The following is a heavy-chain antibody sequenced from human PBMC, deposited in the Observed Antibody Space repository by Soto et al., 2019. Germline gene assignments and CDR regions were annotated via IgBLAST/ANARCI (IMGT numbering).Heavy chain of an antibody. Sequence: QVQLQESGPGLLRPSETLSLTCTVSGVSIDNFFWSWIRQIPGKGLEWIGHVSQGGTTAYMSEGETPSYNPSLESRATISLDLPKNQFSLKLTSVTAADTAVYYCARDRGGITVSSKPLGEWFDPWGQGTLVTVSS. D-gene: IGHD6-19*01. CDR2: VSQGGTTAYMSEGETP. CDR1: GVSIDNFF. V-gene: IGHV4-59*01. J-gene: IGHJ5*02. CDR3: ARDRGGITVSSKPLGEWFDP.